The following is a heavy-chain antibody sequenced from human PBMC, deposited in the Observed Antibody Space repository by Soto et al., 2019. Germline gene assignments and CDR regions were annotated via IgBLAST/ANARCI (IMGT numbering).Heavy chain of an antibody. CDR3: TTDEPIEETYGMDV. J-gene: IGHJ6*02. CDR2: IKSKTDGGTT. Sequence: EVQLVESGGGLVKPGGSLRLSCAASGFTFSNTWMNWVRQAPGKGLEWVGRIKSKTDGGTTDYAAPVKGRFTISRDDSKNTLYLQMNSLKTEDTAVYYCTTDEPIEETYGMDVWGQGTTVTVSS. V-gene: IGHV3-15*07. CDR1: GFTFSNTW.